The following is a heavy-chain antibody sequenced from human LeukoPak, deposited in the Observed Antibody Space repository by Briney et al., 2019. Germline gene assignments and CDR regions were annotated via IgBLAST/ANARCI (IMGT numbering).Heavy chain of an antibody. CDR1: GGSISSGSYY. CDR2: IYTSGST. J-gene: IGHJ5*02. V-gene: IGHV4-61*02. D-gene: IGHD3-3*01. CDR3: ARDHYDFWSGYYTGSRFDP. Sequence: SQTLSLTCTVSGGSISSGSYYWSWIRQPAGKGLEWIGRIYTSGSTNYNPSLKSRVTISVDTSKNQFTLKLSSVTAADTAVYYCARDHYDFWSGYYTGSRFDPWGQGTLVTVSS.